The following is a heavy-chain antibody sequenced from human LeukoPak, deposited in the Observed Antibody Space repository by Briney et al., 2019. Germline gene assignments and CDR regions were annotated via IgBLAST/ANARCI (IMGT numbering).Heavy chain of an antibody. D-gene: IGHD3-3*01. V-gene: IGHV1-2*06. CDR3: ARGGITIFGVAFDY. J-gene: IGHJ4*02. Sequence: EASVKVPCKASGYTFTGYYMHWVRRAPGQGLEWMGRVNPNSGGTNYAQKFQGRVTMTRDTSISTAYMELSRLRSDDTAVYYCARGGITIFGVAFDYWGQGTLVTVSS. CDR1: GYTFTGYY. CDR2: VNPNSGGT.